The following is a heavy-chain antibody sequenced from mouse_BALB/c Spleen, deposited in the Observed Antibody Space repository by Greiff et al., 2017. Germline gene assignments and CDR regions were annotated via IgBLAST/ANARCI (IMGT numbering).Heavy chain of an antibody. CDR1: GYTFTDYA. J-gene: IGHJ4*01. Sequence: VQRVESGAELVRPGVSVKISCKGSGYTFTDYAMHWVKQSHAKSLEWIGVISTYYGDASYNQKFKGKATMTVDKSSSTAYMELARLTSEDSAIYYCARKAGYAMDYWGQGTSVTVSS. CDR3: ARKAGYAMDY. CDR2: ISTYYGDA. V-gene: IGHV1S137*01.